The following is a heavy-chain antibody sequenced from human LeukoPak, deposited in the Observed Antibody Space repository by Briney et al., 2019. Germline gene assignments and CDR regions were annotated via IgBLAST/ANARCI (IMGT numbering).Heavy chain of an antibody. CDR3: ARDLHNWSYGSYYMDV. CDR1: GFTFSSYW. J-gene: IGHJ6*03. CDR2: IKQDGSEK. D-gene: IGHD1-7*01. V-gene: IGHV3-7*01. Sequence: GGSLRLSCAASGFTFSSYWMSWVRQAPGKGLEWVANIKQDGSEKYYVDSVKGRFTISRDNAKNSLYLQMNSLRAEDTAVYYCARDLHNWSYGSYYMDVWGKGTTVTVSS.